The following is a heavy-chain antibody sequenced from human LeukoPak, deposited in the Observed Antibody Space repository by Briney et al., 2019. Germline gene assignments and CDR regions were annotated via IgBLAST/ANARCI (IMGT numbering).Heavy chain of an antibody. D-gene: IGHD4-23*01. CDR1: GGSFSGYY. CDR2: INHSGST. J-gene: IGHJ4*02. V-gene: IGHV4-34*01. Sequence: SETLSLTCAVYGGSFSGYYWSWVRQPPGKGLEWIGEINHSGSTNYNPSLKSRVTISVDTSKNQFSLKLSSVTAADTAVYYCARGGDYGGNRRVYYFDYWGQGTLVTVSS. CDR3: ARGGDYGGNRRVYYFDY.